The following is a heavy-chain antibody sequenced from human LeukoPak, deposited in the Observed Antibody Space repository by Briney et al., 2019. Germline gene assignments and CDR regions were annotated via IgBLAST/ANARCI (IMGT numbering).Heavy chain of an antibody. CDR3: ARGYSSGWYQPAYWYFDL. CDR2: IYNSGST. V-gene: IGHV4-4*02. J-gene: IGHJ2*01. Sequence: KTSETLSLTCAVSGGSISSSNWWSWVRPPPGKGLEWIGEIYNSGSTNYNPSLKSRVTISVDKSKNQFSLKLSSVTAADTAVYYCARGYSSGWYQPAYWYFDLWGRGTLVTVSS. CDR1: GGSISSSNW. D-gene: IGHD6-19*01.